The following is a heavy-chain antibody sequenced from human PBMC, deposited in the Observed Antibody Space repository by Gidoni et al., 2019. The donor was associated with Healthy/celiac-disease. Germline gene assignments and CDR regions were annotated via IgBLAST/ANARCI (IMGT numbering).Heavy chain of an antibody. Sequence: QVQLVESGGGVVQPGRSLRLSCAASGFTFSSYGMHWVRQAPGKGLEWVAVISYDGSNKYYADSVKGRFTISRDNSKNTLYLQMNSLRAEDTAVYYCAKCSHYYDSTPWYYGMDVWGQGTTVTVSS. CDR1: GFTFSSYG. CDR2: ISYDGSNK. V-gene: IGHV3-30*18. D-gene: IGHD3-22*01. J-gene: IGHJ6*02. CDR3: AKCSHYYDSTPWYYGMDV.